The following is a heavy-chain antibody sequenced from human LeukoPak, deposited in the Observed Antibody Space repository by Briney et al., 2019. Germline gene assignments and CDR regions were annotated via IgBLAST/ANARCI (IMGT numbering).Heavy chain of an antibody. V-gene: IGHV1-2*02. D-gene: IGHD2-2*01. CDR2: INPNSGGT. J-gene: IGHJ5*02. CDR1: GYTFTGYY. CDR3: ARDAGRVPAAPNWFDP. Sequence: ASVKVSCKASGYTFTGYYMHWVRQAPGQGLEWMGWINPNSGGTNYAQKFQGRVTTTRDTSISTAYMELSRLRSDDTAVYYCARDAGRVPAAPNWFDPWGQGTLVTVSS.